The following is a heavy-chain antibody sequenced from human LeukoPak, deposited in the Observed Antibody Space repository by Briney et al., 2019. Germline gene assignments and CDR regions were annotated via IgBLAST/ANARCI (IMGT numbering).Heavy chain of an antibody. CDR2: IYPGDSDT. D-gene: IGHD3-10*01. CDR3: ARREAGHYYGPGSYMTLGNWFES. Sequence: GESLKISCKGSGYSLTSYWIGWVRQMPGKGLEWMGIIYPGDSDTRYSPSFQGQVTISADKSTSSAYVQWSSLRASDTAMYYCARREAGHYYGPGSYMTLGNWFESWGQGTLVTVSS. V-gene: IGHV5-51*01. J-gene: IGHJ5*01. CDR1: GYSLTSYW.